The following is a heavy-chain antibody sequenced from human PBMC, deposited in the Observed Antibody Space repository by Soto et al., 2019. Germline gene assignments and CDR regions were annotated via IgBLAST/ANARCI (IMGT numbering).Heavy chain of an antibody. V-gene: IGHV3-23*01. CDR2: IHGGGNSA. J-gene: IGHJ6*02. CDR1: GFTFSGYA. CDR3: VRENYYYGMDV. Sequence: GGSLRLSCAASGFTFSGYAMSWVRQAPGKGLEWVSVIHGGGNSAYYADSVKGRFTISRDNSKNTVYLQMNSLRGEDTAVYYCVRENYYYGMDVWGQGTTVTVSS.